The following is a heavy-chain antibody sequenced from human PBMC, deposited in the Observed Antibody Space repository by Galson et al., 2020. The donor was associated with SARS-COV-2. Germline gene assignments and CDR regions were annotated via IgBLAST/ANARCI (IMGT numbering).Heavy chain of an antibody. Sequence: ASVKVSCKASGYTFTGYYMHWVRQAPGQGLEWMGRINPNSGGTNYAQKFQGRVTMTRDTSTSTAYMELSRLRSDDTAVYYCARDQETDVLRYFDWSGAYGDFYYGMDVWGQGTTVTVSS. D-gene: IGHD3-9*01. CDR1: GYTFTGYY. J-gene: IGHJ6*02. V-gene: IGHV1-2*06. CDR2: INPNSGGT. CDR3: ARDQETDVLRYFDWSGAYGDFYYGMDV.